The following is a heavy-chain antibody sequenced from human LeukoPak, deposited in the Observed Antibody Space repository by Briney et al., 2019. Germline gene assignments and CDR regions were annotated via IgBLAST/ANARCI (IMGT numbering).Heavy chain of an antibody. D-gene: IGHD1-26*01. CDR2: ISGSGGST. CDR1: GFTFSSYA. J-gene: IGHJ6*02. V-gene: IGHV3-23*01. CDR3: CRAHGRGYYYYGMDV. Sequence: GGSLRLSCAASGFTFSSYAMSWVRQAPGKGLEWVSAISGSGGSTYYADSVKGRFTISRDNSKNTLYLQMNSLRAEDTAVYYCCRAHGRGYYYYGMDVWGQGTTVTVSS.